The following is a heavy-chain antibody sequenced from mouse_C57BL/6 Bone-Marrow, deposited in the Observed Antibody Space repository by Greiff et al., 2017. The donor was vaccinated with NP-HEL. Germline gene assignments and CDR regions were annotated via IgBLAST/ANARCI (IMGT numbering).Heavy chain of an antibody. Sequence: QVQLQQSGAELARPGASVKLSCKASGYTFTSYGISWVKQRTGQGLEWIGEIYPRSGNTYYNEKFKGKATLTADKSSRTAYMELRSLTSEDSAVYFCASGFDYWGQGTTLTVSS. J-gene: IGHJ2*01. CDR1: GYTFTSYG. CDR2: IYPRSGNT. V-gene: IGHV1-81*01. CDR3: ASGFDY.